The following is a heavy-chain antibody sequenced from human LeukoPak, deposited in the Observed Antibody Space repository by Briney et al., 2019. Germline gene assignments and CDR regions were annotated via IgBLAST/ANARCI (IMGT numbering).Heavy chain of an antibody. CDR2: INAGNGNT. Sequence: ASVKVSCKASGGTFSSYAISWVRQAPGQGLEWMGWINAGNGNTKYSQKFQGRVTITRDTSASTAYMELSSLRSEDTAVYYCARDRTDGWLIYYFDYWGQGTLVTVSS. CDR1: GGTFSSYA. J-gene: IGHJ4*02. CDR3: ARDRTDGWLIYYFDY. D-gene: IGHD5-24*01. V-gene: IGHV1-3*01.